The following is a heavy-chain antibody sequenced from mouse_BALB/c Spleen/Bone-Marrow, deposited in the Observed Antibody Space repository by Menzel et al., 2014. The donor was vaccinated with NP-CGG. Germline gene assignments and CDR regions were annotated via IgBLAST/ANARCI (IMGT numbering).Heavy chain of an antibody. CDR2: IDPENGDT. D-gene: IGHD2-4*01. J-gene: IGHJ2*01. CDR3: NALYYDSDFDY. CDR1: GFNIKDFY. V-gene: IGHV14-4*02. Sequence: EVMLVESGAELVRSGASVKLSCTASGFNIKDFYIYWVKQRPAQGLEWIGWIDPENGDTDYDPKFQGKATMTADTSSNTAYLQLSSLASEDTAVYYCNALYYDSDFDYWGHGTTLTVSS.